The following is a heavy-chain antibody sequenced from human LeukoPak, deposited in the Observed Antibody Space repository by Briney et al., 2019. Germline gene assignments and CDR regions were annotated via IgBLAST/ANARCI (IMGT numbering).Heavy chain of an antibody. Sequence: GGSLRLSCAASGFTLSNYAISWVRQAPGKGLQWVSGISSSGGSTYQVDSVKGRFTISRDNSKNTLYLQMNSLRAEDTAVYYCARSLSSRFSGPRRPYYFDYWGQGTLVTVSS. CDR2: ISSSGGST. CDR3: ARSLSSRFSGPRRPYYFDY. J-gene: IGHJ4*02. CDR1: GFTLSNYA. V-gene: IGHV3-23*01. D-gene: IGHD3-16*02.